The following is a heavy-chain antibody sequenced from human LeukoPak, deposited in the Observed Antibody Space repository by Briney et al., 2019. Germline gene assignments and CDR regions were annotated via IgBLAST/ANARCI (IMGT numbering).Heavy chain of an antibody. Sequence: SETLSLTCAVYGGSFSGYYWSWIRQPPGKGLEWIGEINHSGSTNYNPSLKSRVTISVDTSKNQFSLKLSSVTAADTAVYYCARGRGQWLVPYFDYWGQGTLVTVSS. J-gene: IGHJ4*02. V-gene: IGHV4-34*01. CDR1: GGSFSGYY. CDR3: ARGRGQWLVPYFDY. D-gene: IGHD6-19*01. CDR2: INHSGST.